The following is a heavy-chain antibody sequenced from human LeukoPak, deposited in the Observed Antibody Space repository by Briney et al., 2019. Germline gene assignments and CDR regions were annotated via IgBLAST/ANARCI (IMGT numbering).Heavy chain of an antibody. CDR2: ISSRGSYI. J-gene: IGHJ4*02. CDR1: GFTFSNYN. D-gene: IGHD6-13*01. V-gene: IGHV3-21*01. CDR3: ARGYSSSWYDLNYFDY. Sequence: GGSLRLSCAASGFTFSNYNINWVRQAPGKGLEWVSSISSRGSYIYYADSVKGRFAISADNAMNSLYLQMNSLRAEDTAVYYCARGYSSSWYDLNYFDYWGQGTLVTVSS.